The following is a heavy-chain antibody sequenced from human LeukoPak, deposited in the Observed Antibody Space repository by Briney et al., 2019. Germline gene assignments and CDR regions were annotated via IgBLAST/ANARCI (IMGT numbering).Heavy chain of an antibody. CDR3: ARNAFDA. CDR2: INQDGSQN. J-gene: IGHJ3*01. Sequence: PGGSLRLSCVVPGLTFKNLWMTWVRQAPGKGLEWVANINQDGSQNSYVDSVKGRFTISRDNAKNSLCLQMNSLRAEDTAVYYCARNAFDAWGQGTMVTVSS. CDR1: GLTFKNLW. V-gene: IGHV3-7*01.